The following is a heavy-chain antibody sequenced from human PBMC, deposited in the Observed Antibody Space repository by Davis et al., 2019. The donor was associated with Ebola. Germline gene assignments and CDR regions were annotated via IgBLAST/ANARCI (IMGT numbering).Heavy chain of an antibody. CDR2: HHFRGST. V-gene: IGHV4-39*01. J-gene: IGHJ4*02. CDR3: AKYCAHHDSFSGYFCGSGDY. Sequence: MPSETLSLTCNVSGVSIGSSGYYWGWVRQPPGKGLEWIGTHHFRGSTYYSPSLTGRVTLSGDSSKNEFSLTLDSVTAADTGVYYCAKYCAHHDSFSGYFCGSGDYWGPGTLVTVSS. CDR1: GVSIGSSGYY. D-gene: IGHD3-3*01.